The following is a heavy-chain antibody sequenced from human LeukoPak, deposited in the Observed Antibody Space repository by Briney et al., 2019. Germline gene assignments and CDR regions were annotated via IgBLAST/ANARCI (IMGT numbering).Heavy chain of an antibody. CDR3: ARGASGTYYFGY. CDR1: GFTVSSNY. Sequence: GGSLRLSCAASGFTVSSNYMTWVHQAPGKGLDWVSVIYSGGSTYYADSVKGRFTISRDNSKNTLFLQMNSLRPEDTAVYYCARGASGTYYFGYWGRGTLVTVSS. J-gene: IGHJ4*02. V-gene: IGHV3-66*02. CDR2: IYSGGST. D-gene: IGHD1-26*01.